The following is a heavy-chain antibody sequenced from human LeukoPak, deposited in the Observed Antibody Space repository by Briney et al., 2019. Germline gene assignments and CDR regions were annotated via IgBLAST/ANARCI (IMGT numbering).Heavy chain of an antibody. CDR3: AKDAHVAGIY. CDR2: ISSSSSYI. Sequence: PGGSLRLSCAASGFTFSSYSMNWVRQAPGKGLEWVSSISSSSSYIYYADSVKGRFTISRDNAKNSLYLQMNSLRAEDTAVYYCAKDAHVAGIYWGQGTLVTVSS. D-gene: IGHD6-13*01. V-gene: IGHV3-21*01. CDR1: GFTFSSYS. J-gene: IGHJ4*02.